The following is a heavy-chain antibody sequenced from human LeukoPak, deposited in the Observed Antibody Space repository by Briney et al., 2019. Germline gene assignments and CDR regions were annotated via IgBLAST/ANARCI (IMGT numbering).Heavy chain of an antibody. CDR3: VSFYETY. V-gene: IGHV3-74*01. D-gene: IGHD2/OR15-2a*01. CDR1: GSYW. Sequence: GGSLRLSCAAPGSYWMHWVRQAPGKGPVWVSHINSDGSWTSYADSVKGRFTISKDNAKNTVYLQMNNLRAEDTAVYYCVSFYETYWGRGTLVTVSS. J-gene: IGHJ4*02. CDR2: INSDGSWT.